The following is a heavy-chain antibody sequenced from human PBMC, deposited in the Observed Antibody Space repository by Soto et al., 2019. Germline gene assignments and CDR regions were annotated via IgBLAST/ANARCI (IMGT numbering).Heavy chain of an antibody. CDR3: ARNPPSIAADYWYFDL. J-gene: IGHJ2*01. CDR2: ISSSGSTI. V-gene: IGHV3-11*01. CDR1: GFTFSDYY. D-gene: IGHD6-13*01. Sequence: VQLLESGGGLVQPGGSLRLSCAASGFTFSDYYMSWIRQAPGKGLEWVSYISSSGSTIYYADSVKGRFTISRDNAKNSLYLQMNSLRAEDTAVYYCARNPPSIAADYWYFDLWGRGTLVTVSS.